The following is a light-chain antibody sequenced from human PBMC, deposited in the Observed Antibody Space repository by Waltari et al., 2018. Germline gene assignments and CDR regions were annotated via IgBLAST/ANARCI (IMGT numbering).Light chain of an antibody. CDR2: EGT. CDR1: TSDVVTYSL. J-gene: IGLJ3*02. V-gene: IGLV2-23*01. Sequence: SALTQPASVSGSPVQSITISCAGATSDVVTYSLVSWYQQHPGNPPKLMIHEGTQRPSGISNRFSGSNSDNTASLTISGLQFEDEAYYYCCSYAGSSPLFGGGTRVTVL. CDR3: CSYAGSSPL.